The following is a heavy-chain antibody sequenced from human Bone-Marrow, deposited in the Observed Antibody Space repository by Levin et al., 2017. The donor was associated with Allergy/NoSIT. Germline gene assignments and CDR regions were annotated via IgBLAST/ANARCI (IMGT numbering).Heavy chain of an antibody. CDR1: GYNFNTYW. CDR2: IDPSDSYT. Sequence: AASVKVSCKGSGYNFNTYWISWVRQMPGKGLEWMGRIDPSDSYTNYSPSFRGHVTLSADQSISPAYLQWSSLQASDTAMYYCARPRSSGSLGVFDIWGQGTLVTVSS. V-gene: IGHV5-10-1*01. J-gene: IGHJ3*02. CDR3: ARPRSSGSLGVFDI. D-gene: IGHD3-10*01.